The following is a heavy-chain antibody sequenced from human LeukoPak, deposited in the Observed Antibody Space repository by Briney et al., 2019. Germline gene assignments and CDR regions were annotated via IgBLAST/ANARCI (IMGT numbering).Heavy chain of an antibody. CDR3: AKDRHAPGRYCSSTICFPFDP. D-gene: IGHD2-2*01. V-gene: IGHV3-30*04. CDR2: ISYDGTNK. Sequence: PGGSLRLSCAASGFNFRDSAMHWVRQAPGKGLEWVTLISYDGTNKYYADSVKGRFTISRDNSKNTLYLEMNSLRAEDTAVYYCAKDRHAPGRYCSSTICFPFDPWGQGTLVTVSS. CDR1: GFNFRDSA. J-gene: IGHJ5*02.